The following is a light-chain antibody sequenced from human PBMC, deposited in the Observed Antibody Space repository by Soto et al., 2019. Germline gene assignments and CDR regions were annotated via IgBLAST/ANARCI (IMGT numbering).Light chain of an antibody. CDR3: SSYTSSDTPYV. CDR1: SSYVGGFNY. Sequence: QSALTQPASVSGSPGQSITISCTGTSSYVGGFNYVSWYQQHPDKAPKLIIYVVSNRPSGVSNRFSGSKSGNTTSLTISGLQAEDEADYYCSSYTSSDTPYVFGTGTKVTVL. V-gene: IGLV2-14*01. J-gene: IGLJ1*01. CDR2: VVS.